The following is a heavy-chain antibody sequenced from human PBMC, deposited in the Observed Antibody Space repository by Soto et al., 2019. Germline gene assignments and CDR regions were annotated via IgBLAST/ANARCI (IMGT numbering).Heavy chain of an antibody. V-gene: IGHV3-23*01. J-gene: IGHJ4*02. CDR1: GFTFSSYA. CDR2: ISGSGGST. D-gene: IGHD3-22*01. CDR3: AKDRTYYDSSGYSDY. Sequence: GGFLRLSCAASGFTFSSYAMSWVRQAPGKGLEWVSAISGSGGSTYYADSVKGRFTISRDNSKNTLYLQMNSLRAEDTAVYYCAKDRTYYDSSGYSDYWGQGTLVTVSS.